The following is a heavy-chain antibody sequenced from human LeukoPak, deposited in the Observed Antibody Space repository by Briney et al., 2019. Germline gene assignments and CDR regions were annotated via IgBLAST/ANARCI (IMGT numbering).Heavy chain of an antibody. V-gene: IGHV1-2*02. CDR2: VHPRTGGT. Sequence: GSVNASCKASGYTFTDYYTHWVRQAPCQGLEWVGWVHPRTGGTNFAQKLQGRVTMTKGTSLSTAYMELSRLTSDDTAIYYCARDISRMGGLFYFDSWGQGTLVTVSS. J-gene: IGHJ4*02. CDR3: ARDISRMGGLFYFDS. D-gene: IGHD3-16*01. CDR1: GYTFTDYY.